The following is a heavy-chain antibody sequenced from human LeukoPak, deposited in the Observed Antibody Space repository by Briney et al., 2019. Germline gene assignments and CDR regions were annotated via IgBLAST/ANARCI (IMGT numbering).Heavy chain of an antibody. V-gene: IGHV1-2*02. D-gene: IGHD6-13*01. Sequence: GASVKVSCKASGYTFTGYYMHWVRRAPGQGLEWMGWINPNSGGTNYAQKFQGRVTMTRDTSISTAYMELSRLRSDDTAVYYCARGSYSSSWTRYYYYYMDVWGKGTTVTVSS. CDR2: INPNSGGT. CDR1: GYTFTGYY. CDR3: ARGSYSSSWTRYYYYYMDV. J-gene: IGHJ6*03.